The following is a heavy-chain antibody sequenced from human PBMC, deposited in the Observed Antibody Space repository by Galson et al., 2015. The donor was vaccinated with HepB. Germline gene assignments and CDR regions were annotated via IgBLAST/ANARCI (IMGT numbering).Heavy chain of an antibody. CDR1: GYTFTSYG. D-gene: IGHD6-6*01. CDR2: ISAYNGNT. Sequence: SVKVSCKASGYTFTSYGISWVRQAPGQGLEWMGWISAYNGNTNYAQKLQGRVTMTTDTSTSTAYMELRSLRSDDTAVYYCARSVGGSSSSNYYYMDVWGKGTTVTVSS. CDR3: ARSVGGSSSSNYYYMDV. J-gene: IGHJ6*03. V-gene: IGHV1-18*01.